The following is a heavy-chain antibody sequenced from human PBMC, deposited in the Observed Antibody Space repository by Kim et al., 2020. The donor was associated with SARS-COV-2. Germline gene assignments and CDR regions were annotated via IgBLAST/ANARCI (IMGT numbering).Heavy chain of an antibody. D-gene: IGHD1-26*01. CDR1: GFTFSSYS. CDR2: ISSSSSYI. J-gene: IGHJ4*02. V-gene: IGHV3-21*01. Sequence: GGSLRLSCAASGFTFSSYSMNWVRQAPGKGLEWVSSISSSSSYIYYADSVKGRFTISRDNAKNSLYLQMNSLRAEDTAVYYCARVVSGSSYHAVDYWGQGTLVTVSS. CDR3: ARVVSGSSYHAVDY.